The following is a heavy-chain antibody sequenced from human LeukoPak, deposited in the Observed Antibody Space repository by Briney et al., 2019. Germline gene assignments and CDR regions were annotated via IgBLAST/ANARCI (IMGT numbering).Heavy chain of an antibody. D-gene: IGHD3-22*01. J-gene: IGHJ4*02. CDR2: TSYSGST. CDR3: AREYYYDSSAYYRYFDY. CDR1: GGSISSYY. Sequence: KASETLSLTCTVSGGSISSYYWSWIRQPPGKRLEWIGYTSYSGSTDYNPSLKSRVTMSVDTSKNQFSLKLSSVTAADTAVYYCAREYYYDSSAYYRYFDYWGQGALVTVSS. V-gene: IGHV4-59*01.